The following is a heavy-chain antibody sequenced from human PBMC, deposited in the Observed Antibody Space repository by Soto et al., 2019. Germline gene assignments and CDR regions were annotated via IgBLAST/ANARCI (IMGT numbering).Heavy chain of an antibody. D-gene: IGHD3-10*01. J-gene: IGHJ4*02. CDR3: AGSYGSYFDY. Sequence: GGSLRLSCAASGFTVSGNYINWVRQAPGKGLEWVSVIYSGGSTYYADSVKDRFTISRDNSKNTVYLQMNSLRAVDTAVYHCAGSYGSYFDYWGQGALVTVS. CDR2: IYSGGST. CDR1: GFTVSGNY. V-gene: IGHV3-53*01.